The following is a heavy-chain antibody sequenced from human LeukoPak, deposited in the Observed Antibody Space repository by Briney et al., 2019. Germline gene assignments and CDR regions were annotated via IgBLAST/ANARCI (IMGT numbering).Heavy chain of an antibody. Sequence: ASVKVSCKASGYTFTGYYMHWVRQAPGQGLEWMGWINPNSGGTNYAQKFQGRVTMTRDTSISTAYMELSRLRSDDTAVYYCAGDSFYFDGRDYYSWFDPWGQGTLVTVSS. CDR1: GYTFTGYY. D-gene: IGHD3-22*01. CDR2: INPNSGGT. CDR3: AGDSFYFDGRDYYSWFDP. V-gene: IGHV1-2*02. J-gene: IGHJ5*02.